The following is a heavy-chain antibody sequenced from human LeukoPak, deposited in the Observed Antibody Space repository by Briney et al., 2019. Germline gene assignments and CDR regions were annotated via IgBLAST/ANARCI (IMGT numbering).Heavy chain of an antibody. V-gene: IGHV3-48*03. J-gene: IGHJ4*02. CDR2: ISSSGSTV. CDR1: GFTFSSYE. Sequence: GGSLRLSCAASGFTFSSYEMNWVRQAPGKGLEWVSYISSSGSTVYYADSVKGRFTISRDNAKNSLYLQMNSLRAEDTAVYYCARGDYSFDYWGQGTLVTVSS. CDR3: ARGDYSFDY. D-gene: IGHD4-11*01.